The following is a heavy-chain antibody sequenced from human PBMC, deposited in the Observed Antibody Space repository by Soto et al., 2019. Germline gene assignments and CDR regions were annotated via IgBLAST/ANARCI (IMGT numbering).Heavy chain of an antibody. CDR3: ARDGLGGGLYGMDV. CDR2: IWYDGTKR. J-gene: IGHJ6*02. V-gene: IGHV3-33*01. Sequence: QVQLVESGGGVVQPGRSLRLSCAASGFTFSSNGMHWVRQAPGKGLEWVAVIWYDGTKRYHGDSVKGRFTVSRDNSKKALYMQMKSLRAEDTAVYYWARDGLGGGLYGMDVGGQGATVTVSS. CDR1: GFTFSSNG. D-gene: IGHD2-15*01.